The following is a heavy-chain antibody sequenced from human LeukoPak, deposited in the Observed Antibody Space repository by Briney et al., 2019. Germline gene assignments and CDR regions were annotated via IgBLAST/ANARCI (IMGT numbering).Heavy chain of an antibody. Sequence: SETLSLTCTVSGGSISSYYWSWIRQPPGKGLGWIGYIYYSGSTNYNPSLKSRVTISVDTSKNQFSLKLSSVTAADTAVYYCARSKDILTGYCFDYWGQGTLVTVSS. CDR3: ARSKDILTGYCFDY. CDR1: GGSISSYY. D-gene: IGHD3-9*01. CDR2: IYYSGST. V-gene: IGHV4-59*01. J-gene: IGHJ4*02.